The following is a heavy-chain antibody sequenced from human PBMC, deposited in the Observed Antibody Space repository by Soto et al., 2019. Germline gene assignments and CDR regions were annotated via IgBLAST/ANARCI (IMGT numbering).Heavy chain of an antibody. J-gene: IGHJ6*02. V-gene: IGHV3-23*01. CDR1: GFSFIGCG. CDR2: IDRSGAST. D-gene: IGHD6-13*01. CDR3: AKDGTEAGIHYYGMDG. Sequence: GRALRVSWSASGFSFIGCGMSWVRQSPGRGLEWVSTIDRSGASTFYGDSVKGRFTISRDNAKSTVSLQMNSLRAEDTGVYYGAKDGTEAGIHYYGMDGWGQGATGTASS.